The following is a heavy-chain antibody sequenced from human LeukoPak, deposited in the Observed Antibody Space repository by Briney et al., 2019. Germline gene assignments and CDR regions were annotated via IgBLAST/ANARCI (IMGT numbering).Heavy chain of an antibody. CDR3: ARGRLGYCSSTSCYPHWFDP. J-gene: IGHJ5*02. D-gene: IGHD2-2*01. V-gene: IGHV1-18*01. CDR1: GYTFTSYG. Sequence: ASVKVSCKASGYTFTSYGISWVRQAPGQGLEWMGWISAYNGNTNYAQKLQGRVTMTTDTSTSTAYVELRSLRSDDTAVYYCARGRLGYCSSTSCYPHWFDPWGQGTLVTVSS. CDR2: ISAYNGNT.